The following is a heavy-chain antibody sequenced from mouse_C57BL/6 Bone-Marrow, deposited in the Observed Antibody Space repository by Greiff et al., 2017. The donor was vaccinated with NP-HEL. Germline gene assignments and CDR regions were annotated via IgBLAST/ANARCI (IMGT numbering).Heavy chain of an antibody. CDR2: ISYDGSN. D-gene: IGHD1-1*01. CDR1: GYSITSGYY. Sequence: EVQLVESGPGLVKPSQSLSLTCSVTGYSITSGYYWNWIRQFPGNKLEWMGYISYDGSNNYNPSLKNRISITRDTSKNQFFLKLNSVTTEDTATYYCARVKYYYGKGAMDYWGQGTSVTVSS. J-gene: IGHJ4*01. CDR3: ARVKYYYGKGAMDY. V-gene: IGHV3-6*01.